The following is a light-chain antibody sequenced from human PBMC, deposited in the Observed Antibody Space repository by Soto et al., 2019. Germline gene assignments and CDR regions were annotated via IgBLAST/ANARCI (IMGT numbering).Light chain of an antibody. V-gene: IGKV1-5*03. CDR1: QSISSW. CDR3: QQYNSYPWT. Sequence: EIQMTQSPFTLSPSVGDRVTITCRASQSISSWLAWYQQKPGKAPKXLIYKASTLESGVPSNFSGSGSGTELTITISSLQPEDFETYYCQQYNSYPWTFGQGTKVDIK. CDR2: KAS. J-gene: IGKJ1*01.